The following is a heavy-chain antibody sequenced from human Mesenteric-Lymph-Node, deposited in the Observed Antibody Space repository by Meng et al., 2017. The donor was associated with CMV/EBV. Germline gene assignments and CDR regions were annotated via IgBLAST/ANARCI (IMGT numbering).Heavy chain of an antibody. V-gene: IGHV4-4*02. D-gene: IGHD5-12*01. CDR2: IYHSGGT. CDR3: ARGGVATTIDY. J-gene: IGHJ4*02. CDR1: GGSISSSSW. Sequence: AVSGGSISSSSWGSWVRQRPGKGLEWIGEIYHSGGTNYNPSLKSRVTISVDKSENQFSLSLSSVTAADTAMYYCARGGVATTIDYWGQGTLVTVSS.